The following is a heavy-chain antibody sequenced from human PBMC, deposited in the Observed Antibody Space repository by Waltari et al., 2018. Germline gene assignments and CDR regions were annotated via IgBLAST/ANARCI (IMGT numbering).Heavy chain of an antibody. D-gene: IGHD3-3*01. J-gene: IGHJ6*03. CDR1: GFTFSSYA. V-gene: IGHV3-64*01. CDR2: ISSNGGST. CDR3: ARGAYDFCSGYSRGGYYYYYMDV. Sequence: EVQLVESGGGLVQPGGSLRLTCAASGFTFSSYAMHWVRQAPGKGLEYVSAISSNGGSTYYANSVKGRFTISRDNSKNTLYLQMGSLRAEDMAVYYCARGAYDFCSGYSRGGYYYYYMDVWGKGTTVTISS.